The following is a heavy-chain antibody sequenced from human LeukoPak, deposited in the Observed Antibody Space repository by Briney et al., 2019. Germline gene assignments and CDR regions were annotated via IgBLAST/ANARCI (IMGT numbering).Heavy chain of an antibody. J-gene: IGHJ1*01. D-gene: IGHD3-10*01. CDR3: RAYASGSPIIRWGL. V-gene: IGHV3-23*01. Sequence: GRCLGLSCAASVLSFSTYAMSWVRRAPRKGLEWGSAISGSGSSTFYADSVKGRFTNSRDNSKNTLYLQMNRRRAEDTAVYHCRAYASGSPIIRWGLWGQGARVSVPS. CDR1: VLSFSTYA. CDR2: ISGSGSST.